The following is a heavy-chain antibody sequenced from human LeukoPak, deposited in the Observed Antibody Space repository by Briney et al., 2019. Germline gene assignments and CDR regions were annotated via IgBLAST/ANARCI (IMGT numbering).Heavy chain of an antibody. CDR1: GFTFSSYS. CDR3: ATEAEYKRWLQAPFDY. CDR2: ISSSSSYI. V-gene: IGHV3-21*01. D-gene: IGHD5-24*01. J-gene: IGHJ4*02. Sequence: GGSLRLSCAASGFTFSSYSMNWVRQAPGKGLEWVSSISSSSSYIYYADSVKGRFTISRDNAKNSLYLQMNSLRAEDTAVYYCATEAEYKRWLQAPFDYWGQGTLVTVSS.